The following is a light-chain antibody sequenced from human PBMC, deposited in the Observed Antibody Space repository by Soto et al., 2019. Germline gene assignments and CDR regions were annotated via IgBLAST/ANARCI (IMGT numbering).Light chain of an antibody. V-gene: IGKV1-27*01. CDR3: QQYDSAPWT. Sequence: DIQMTQSPSSLSASLGDRATITCRASQGISNYLAWYQQKPWKVPKLLIYAASSLQSGVPSRFSGSGSGTDFTLTISKLKPEDVATYYCQQYDSAPWTVGQGTKVDIK. J-gene: IGKJ1*01. CDR1: QGISNY. CDR2: AAS.